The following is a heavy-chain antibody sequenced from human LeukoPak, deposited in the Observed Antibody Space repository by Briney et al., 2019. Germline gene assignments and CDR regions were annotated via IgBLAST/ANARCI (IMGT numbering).Heavy chain of an antibody. Sequence: SGGSLSLSCAASGFTFSSYALSGVRRAPGKGLEWVSAISGSGSSTYYADSVKGRFTISRDNSKNTLYLQMDSLRAEDTALYYCAKRDGYNSNPLKDWGQGTLVTVSS. CDR2: ISGSGSST. D-gene: IGHD5-24*01. CDR1: GFTFSSYA. V-gene: IGHV3-23*01. J-gene: IGHJ4*02. CDR3: AKRDGYNSNPLKD.